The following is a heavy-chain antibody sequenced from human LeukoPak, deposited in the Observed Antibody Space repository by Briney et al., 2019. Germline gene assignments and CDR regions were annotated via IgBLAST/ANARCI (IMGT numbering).Heavy chain of an antibody. CDR1: GGSFSGYY. CDR3: ARDVGGRYYDSSGYFL. CDR2: IYYSGST. V-gene: IGHV4-34*01. Sequence: SETLSLTCAVYGGSFSGYYWSWIRQPPGKGLEWIGSIYYSGSTYYNPSLKSRVTISVDTSKNQFSLKLSSVTAADTAVYYCARDVGGRYYDSSGYFLWGQGTLVTVSS. D-gene: IGHD3-22*01. J-gene: IGHJ4*02.